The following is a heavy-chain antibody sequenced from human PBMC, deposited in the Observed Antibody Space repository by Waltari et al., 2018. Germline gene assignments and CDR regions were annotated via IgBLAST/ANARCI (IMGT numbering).Heavy chain of an antibody. V-gene: IGHV1-2*06. CDR3: ARDLLRATGGRLLGS. J-gene: IGHJ5*02. Sequence: QVQLVQSGAEVKKPGASVKVSCKASGYTFTGYYMHWVRQAPGQGLEWMGRINPNSGGTNYAQKFQGRVTMTRDTSISTAYMELSRLRSDDTAVYYCARDLLRATGGRLLGSWGQGTLVTVSS. CDR1: GYTFTGYY. CDR2: INPNSGGT. D-gene: IGHD7-27*01.